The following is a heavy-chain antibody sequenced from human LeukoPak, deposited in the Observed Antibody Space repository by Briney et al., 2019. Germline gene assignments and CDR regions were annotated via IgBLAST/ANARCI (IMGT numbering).Heavy chain of an antibody. CDR1: GFTFSSYW. Sequence: TGGSLRLSCAASGFTFSSYWMSWVRQAPGKGLEWVANIKQDGSEKYYVDSVKGRFTISRDNAKNTLYLQMNSLRAEDTAVYYCARAHYFGSGSPPTFDYWGQGTLVTVSS. D-gene: IGHD3-10*01. CDR2: IKQDGSEK. J-gene: IGHJ4*02. CDR3: ARAHYFGSGSPPTFDY. V-gene: IGHV3-7*01.